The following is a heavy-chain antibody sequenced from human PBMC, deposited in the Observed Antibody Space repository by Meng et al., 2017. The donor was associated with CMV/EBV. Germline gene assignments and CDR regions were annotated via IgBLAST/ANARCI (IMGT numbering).Heavy chain of an antibody. J-gene: IGHJ6*02. CDR2: INHSGST. Sequence: SETLSLTCAVYGGSFSGYYWSWIRQPPGKGLEWIEVINHSGSTNYNPSLKSRVTISVDTSKNQFSLKLSSVTAADTAVYYCARADIVVVPAAIRYYYYGMDVWGQGTTVTVSS. V-gene: IGHV4-34*01. CDR1: GGSFSGYY. CDR3: ARADIVVVPAAIRYYYYGMDV. D-gene: IGHD2-2*02.